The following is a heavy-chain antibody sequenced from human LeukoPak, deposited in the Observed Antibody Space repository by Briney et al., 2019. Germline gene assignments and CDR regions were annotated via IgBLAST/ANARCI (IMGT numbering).Heavy chain of an antibody. CDR3: AKDHGSSDWYYFDH. V-gene: IGHV3-30*02. D-gene: IGHD6-13*01. CDR2: IHYDGSNN. CDR1: GFRFDDYG. J-gene: IGHJ4*02. Sequence: GGSLRLSCAASGFRFDDYGMSWVRQRPGKGLEWVAFIHYDGSNNYYADSVKGRFTISRDNSKNTLYLQMNTLRADDTAVYYCAKDHGSSDWYYFDHWGQGTLVTVSS.